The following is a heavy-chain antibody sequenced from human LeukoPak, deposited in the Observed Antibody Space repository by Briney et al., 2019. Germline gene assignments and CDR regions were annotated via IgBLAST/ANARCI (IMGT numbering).Heavy chain of an antibody. D-gene: IGHD3-22*01. Sequence: GGSLRLSCAAPGFTFSSYAMHWVRQAPGKGLEWVAVISYDGSNKYYADSVKGRFTISRDNSKNTLYLQMNSLRAEDTAVYYCASLTMIVRGMDVWGQGTTVTVSS. J-gene: IGHJ6*02. V-gene: IGHV3-30-3*01. CDR1: GFTFSSYA. CDR3: ASLTMIVRGMDV. CDR2: ISYDGSNK.